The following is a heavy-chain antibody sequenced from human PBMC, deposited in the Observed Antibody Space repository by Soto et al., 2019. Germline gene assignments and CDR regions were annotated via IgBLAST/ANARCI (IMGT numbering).Heavy chain of an antibody. CDR2: SSNSGSFT. J-gene: IGHJ4*02. D-gene: IGHD1-1*01. Sequence: GGSRRLSWAASGFTLSYHYMSGIRQAPGKGLEWIGYSSNSGSFTRYADSVKGRFSISRDNAKSSLYLQISSLRGDDTATYYCVKSGDNYNLLDYWGQGTPVTVSS. CDR3: VKSGDNYNLLDY. CDR1: GFTLSYHY. V-gene: IGHV3-11*06.